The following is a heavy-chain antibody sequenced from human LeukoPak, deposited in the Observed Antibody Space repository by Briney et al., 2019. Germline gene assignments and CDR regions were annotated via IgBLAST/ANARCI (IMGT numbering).Heavy chain of an antibody. J-gene: IGHJ5*02. D-gene: IGHD3-9*01. CDR2: ISGYNGKA. V-gene: IGHV1-18*01. CDR3: ARGGRGLRYFDWLLFDNWFDP. Sequence: ASVKVSCTASGYTFTNFGINWVRQAPGQGRGWMGWISGYNGKAKYAQTFQGRVTMTRNTSITTAYMELSSLRSEDTAVYYCARGGRGLRYFDWLLFDNWFDPWGQGTLVSVSS. CDR1: GYTFTNFG.